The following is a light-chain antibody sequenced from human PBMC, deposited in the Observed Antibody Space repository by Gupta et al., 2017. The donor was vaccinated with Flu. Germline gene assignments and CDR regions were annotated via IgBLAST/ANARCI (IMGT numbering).Light chain of an antibody. CDR1: NFGSKS. J-gene: IGLJ2*01. CDR2: DNS. V-gene: IGLV3-21*02. Sequence: SYVLTQPPSVSVAPGQTARITCGGNNFGSKSVHWYQQKPGQAPVLVVYDNSDRPSGIPERFSGSNSGNSATLTISRAEAGDEADYYCQVWDSSSDHVIFGGGTKLSVL. CDR3: QVWDSSSDHVI.